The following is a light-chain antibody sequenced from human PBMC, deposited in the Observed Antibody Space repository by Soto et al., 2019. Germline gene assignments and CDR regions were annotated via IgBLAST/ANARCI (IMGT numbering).Light chain of an antibody. CDR3: QQLTTYPLFT. Sequence: DIQLTQSPSFLSASVGDRVTITCRASQDISRYLAWYQQKAGKAPKLLIYAASTLQKGVPSRFSGSGAGTEFTLKISSLQPDDFATYYCQQLTTYPLFTVGPGPEVDI. V-gene: IGKV1-9*01. CDR1: QDISRY. CDR2: AAS. J-gene: IGKJ3*01.